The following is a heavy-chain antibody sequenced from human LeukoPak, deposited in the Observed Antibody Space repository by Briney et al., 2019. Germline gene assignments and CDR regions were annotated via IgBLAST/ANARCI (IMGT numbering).Heavy chain of an antibody. CDR2: IKPDGNEK. J-gene: IGHJ4*02. V-gene: IGHV3-7*01. Sequence: GGSLRLSCAASGFTFSTYWMTWVRQAPGKGLEWVANIKPDGNEKFYVDSVKGRFSISRDNAKKSLYMQMNSLRAEDTAVYYCARDQDPDYWGQGTLVTVSS. CDR1: GFTFSTYW. CDR3: ARDQDPDY.